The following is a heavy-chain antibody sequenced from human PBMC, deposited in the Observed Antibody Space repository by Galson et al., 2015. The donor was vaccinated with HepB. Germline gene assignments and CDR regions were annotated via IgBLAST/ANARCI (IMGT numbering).Heavy chain of an antibody. Sequence: SVKVSCKASGYTFTNFYIHWVRQVPGQGPECMGWVNPNSGATTYTPKFQDRLTMTRDTSLRTVYMELNRLTSDDTAVYYCARDLCDILTGSRLRGYDHFGMDVWGQGTAVTVSS. CDR1: GYTFTNFY. D-gene: IGHD3-9*01. J-gene: IGHJ6*02. CDR3: ARDLCDILTGSRLRGYDHFGMDV. CDR2: VNPNSGAT. V-gene: IGHV1-2*02.